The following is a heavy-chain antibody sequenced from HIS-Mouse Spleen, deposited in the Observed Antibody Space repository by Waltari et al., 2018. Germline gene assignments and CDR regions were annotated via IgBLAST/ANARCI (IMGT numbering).Heavy chain of an antibody. CDR1: GYSISSGYY. V-gene: IGHV4-38-2*02. D-gene: IGHD3-22*01. Sequence: QVQLQESGPGLVKPSETLSLTCTVSGYSISSGYYWGWIRQPPGKGLEWIGSIYHSGSTYDNPSLKNRVTISVDTSKNQFSLKLSSVTAADTAVYYCARVRRYDSSGYYGNWGQGTLVTVSS. CDR2: IYHSGST. CDR3: ARVRRYDSSGYYGN. J-gene: IGHJ4*02.